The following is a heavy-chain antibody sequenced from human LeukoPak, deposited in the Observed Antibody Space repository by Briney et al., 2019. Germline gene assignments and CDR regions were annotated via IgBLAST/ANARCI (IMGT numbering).Heavy chain of an antibody. V-gene: IGHV4-34*01. CDR2: INHSGST. CDR1: GGSFSGYY. CDR3: ARGPRGWYGRYFDY. Sequence: PSETLSLTCAVYGGSFSGYYWSWLRQPPGKGLEWIGEINHSGSTNYNPSLKSRVTISVDTSKNQFSLKLSSVTAADTAVYYCARGPRGWYGRYFDYWGQGTLVTVSS. D-gene: IGHD6-19*01. J-gene: IGHJ4*02.